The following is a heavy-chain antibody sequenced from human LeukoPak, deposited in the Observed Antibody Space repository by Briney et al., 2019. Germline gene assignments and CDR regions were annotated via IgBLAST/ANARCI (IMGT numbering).Heavy chain of an antibody. J-gene: IGHJ4*02. Sequence: SETLSLTCTVSGGSLWSFYWSWVRQPAGKGLEWIGRIYTSGSTNYNPSLKSRVTMSVDTSKNQFSLKLSSVTAADTAVYYCARDRNVDTAMVMEEFDYWGQGTLVTVSS. D-gene: IGHD5-18*01. CDR1: GGSLWSFY. CDR3: ARDRNVDTAMVMEEFDY. V-gene: IGHV4-4*07. CDR2: IYTSGST.